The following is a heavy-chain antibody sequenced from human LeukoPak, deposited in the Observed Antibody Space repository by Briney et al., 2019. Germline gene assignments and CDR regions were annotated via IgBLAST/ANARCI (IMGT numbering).Heavy chain of an antibody. CDR3: ASVYDSSGYLGC. D-gene: IGHD3-22*01. Sequence: TLSLTCTVSGGSISSGGYYWSWLRQHPGKGLQWIGYIYYSGSTYYNPSLKSRVTISVDTSKNQFSLKLSSVTAADTAVYYCASVYDSSGYLGCWGQGTLVTVSS. V-gene: IGHV4-30-4*08. J-gene: IGHJ4*02. CDR1: GGSISSGGYY. CDR2: IYYSGST.